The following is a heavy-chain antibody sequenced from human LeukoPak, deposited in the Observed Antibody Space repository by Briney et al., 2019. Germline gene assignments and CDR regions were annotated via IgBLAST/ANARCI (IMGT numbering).Heavy chain of an antibody. V-gene: IGHV1-18*04. D-gene: IGHD3-22*01. CDR1: GYTFTGYY. Sequence: ASVKVSCKASGYTFTGYYMHWVRQAPGQGLEWMGWISAYNGNTNYAQKLQGRVTMTTDTSTSTAYMELRSLRSDDTAVYYCARDESTYYDSGTVDYWGQGTLVTVSS. CDR3: ARDESTYYDSGTVDY. J-gene: IGHJ4*02. CDR2: ISAYNGNT.